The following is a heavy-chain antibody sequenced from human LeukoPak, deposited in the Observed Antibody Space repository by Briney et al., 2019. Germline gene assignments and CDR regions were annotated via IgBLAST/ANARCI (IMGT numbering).Heavy chain of an antibody. CDR3: ARDQEGSGSYWPKYYYYGMDV. Sequence: ASVKVSCKASGYTFTSYGISWVRQAPGQGLEWMGWISAYNGNTNYAQKLQGRVTMTTDTSTSTAYMELRSLRSDDTAMYYCARDQEGSGSYWPKYYYYGMDVWGKGTTVTVSS. V-gene: IGHV1-18*04. J-gene: IGHJ6*04. D-gene: IGHD3-10*01. CDR1: GYTFTSYG. CDR2: ISAYNGNT.